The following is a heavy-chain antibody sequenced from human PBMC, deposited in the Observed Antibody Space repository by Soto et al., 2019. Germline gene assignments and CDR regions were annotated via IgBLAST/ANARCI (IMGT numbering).Heavy chain of an antibody. CDR2: ISGSGGST. CDR1: GFNYNSYA. D-gene: IGHD3-10*01. CDR3: AKARDYYGAAYDY. J-gene: IGHJ4*02. V-gene: IGHV3-23*01. Sequence: PGGSLRLSCAACGFNYNSYAMSWVRQAPGKGLEWVSAISGSGGSTYYADSVKGRFTISRDNSKNTLYLQMHSLRPEDTAVYYCAKARDYYGAAYDYWGQGVLVTVSS.